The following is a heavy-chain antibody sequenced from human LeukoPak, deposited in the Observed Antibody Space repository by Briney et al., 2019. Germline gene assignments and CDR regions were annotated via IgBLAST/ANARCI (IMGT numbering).Heavy chain of an antibody. CDR2: IYYSGST. Sequence: SETLYLTCTVSGDSISSSSYSWGWIRQPPGKGLEWIGSIYYSGSTYYNPSLKSRVTISVDTSKNQFSLKLSSVTAADTAVYYCARPSSSGWYYFDYWGQGTLVTVSS. V-gene: IGHV4-39*07. CDR1: GDSISSSSYS. D-gene: IGHD6-19*01. CDR3: ARPSSSGWYYFDY. J-gene: IGHJ4*02.